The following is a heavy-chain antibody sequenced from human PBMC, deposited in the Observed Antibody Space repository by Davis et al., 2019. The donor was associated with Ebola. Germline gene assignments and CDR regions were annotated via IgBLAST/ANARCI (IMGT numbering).Heavy chain of an antibody. CDR3: ARGARFANDY. J-gene: IGHJ4*02. D-gene: IGHD3-10*01. V-gene: IGHV3-23*01. CDR1: GFTFSRSA. Sequence: LSLTCAASGFTFSRSATRWVRQAPGKGLEWVSSIIGSGSRTYYPDSVKGRFTISRDNSKATLDLQMNSLRAEDTAVYYCARGARFANDYWGQGTLVTVSS. CDR2: IIGSGSRT.